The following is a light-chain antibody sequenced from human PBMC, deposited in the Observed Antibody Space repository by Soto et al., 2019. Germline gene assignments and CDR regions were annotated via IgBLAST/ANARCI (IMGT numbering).Light chain of an antibody. Sequence: QSVLTQPASVSGSPGQSITISCTGTCSDVGGYNYVSWYQQHPGNAPKLMIFEVSNRPSGVSNRFSGSKSGNTASLTISGLQAADEADDYCSSYTSTSTLVVFGTGTKVTVL. V-gene: IGLV2-14*01. CDR1: CSDVGGYNY. CDR3: SSYTSTSTLVV. J-gene: IGLJ1*01. CDR2: EVS.